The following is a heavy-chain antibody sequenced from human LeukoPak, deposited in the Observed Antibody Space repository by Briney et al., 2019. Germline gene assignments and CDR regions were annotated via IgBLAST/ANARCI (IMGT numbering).Heavy chain of an antibody. CDR3: ARGVSTLGVWGLIFDAFDI. Sequence: GGSLRLSCAASGFTFSDYYMSWIRQAPGKGLEWVSYISSSGSTIYYADSVKGRFAISRDNAKNSLYLQMNSLRAEDTAVYYCARGVSTLGVWGLIFDAFDIWGQGTMVTVSS. D-gene: IGHD3-10*01. CDR1: GFTFSDYY. J-gene: IGHJ3*02. V-gene: IGHV3-11*01. CDR2: ISSSGSTI.